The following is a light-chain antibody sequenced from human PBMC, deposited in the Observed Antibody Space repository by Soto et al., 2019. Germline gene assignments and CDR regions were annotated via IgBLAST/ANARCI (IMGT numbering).Light chain of an antibody. J-gene: IGLJ2*01. Sequence: QSALTQPPSASGSPGQSVTISCTGSSFDVGGYNYVSWYQQHPGKAPKLIIYEVNKRPSGVPDRFSGSKSGNTASLTVSGLQAEDEAYYYCSSYAGGAVFGGGTKVTVL. V-gene: IGLV2-8*01. CDR3: SSYAGGAV. CDR1: SFDVGGYNY. CDR2: EVN.